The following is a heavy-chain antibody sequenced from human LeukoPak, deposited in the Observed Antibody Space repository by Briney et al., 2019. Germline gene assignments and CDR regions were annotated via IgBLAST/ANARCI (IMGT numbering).Heavy chain of an antibody. CDR1: GFTFTTYA. CDR3: TREPSGSGPDFDF. J-gene: IGHJ4*02. CDR2: LSGDGGYK. D-gene: IGHD3-10*01. Sequence: GGSLRLSCAASGFTFTTYAMNWVRQAPGKGLEWVSGLSGDGGYKYYADSAKGRFTISRDNSKNTLHLQMSSLRAEDTAIYYCTREPSGSGPDFDFWGQGTLVIVSS. V-gene: IGHV3-23*01.